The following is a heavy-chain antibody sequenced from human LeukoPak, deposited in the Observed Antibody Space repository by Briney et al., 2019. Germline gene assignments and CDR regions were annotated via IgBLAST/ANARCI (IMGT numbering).Heavy chain of an antibody. V-gene: IGHV4-34*01. D-gene: IGHD3-10*01. Sequence: SETLSLTCAVNGGSFSGYFWSWIRQPPGKGLEWIGEINHSGSTYYNASLKSRITISVDTSKRQFSLRMNSVTAADTAVYYCAREVVTMVRGAFDYWGQGTLVTVSS. J-gene: IGHJ4*02. CDR3: AREVVTMVRGAFDY. CDR1: GGSFSGYF. CDR2: INHSGST.